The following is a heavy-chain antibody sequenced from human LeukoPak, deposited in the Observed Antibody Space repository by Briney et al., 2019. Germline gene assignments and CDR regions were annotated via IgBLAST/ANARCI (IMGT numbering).Heavy chain of an antibody. Sequence: PSETLSLTCTVSGGSTSSYYWTWIRQSPGKGLEWIGFFHHSGSTNYNPSLKSRVTISADTSNNHFSLKLSSVTAADTAVYYCARDTSSGSHDWYFDLWGRGTLVTVSS. J-gene: IGHJ2*01. V-gene: IGHV4-59*01. D-gene: IGHD3-10*01. CDR3: ARDTSSGSHDWYFDL. CDR2: FHHSGST. CDR1: GGSTSSYY.